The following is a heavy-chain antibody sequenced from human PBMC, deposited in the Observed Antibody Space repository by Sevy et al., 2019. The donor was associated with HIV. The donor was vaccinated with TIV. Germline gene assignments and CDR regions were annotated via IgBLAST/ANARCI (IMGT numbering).Heavy chain of an antibody. D-gene: IGHD6-25*01. CDR1: GFTVSSNY. V-gene: IGHV3-53*01. CDR3: ARSPNRLDFDY. CDR2: IYSDGST. J-gene: IGHJ4*02. Sequence: GGSLRLSCAASGFTVSSNYMSWVRQAPGKGLEWVSVIYSDGSTYYADSVKGRFTISRDNSKIMLYLQMNSLRAEDTAVYYCARSPNRLDFDYWGQGTLVTVSS.